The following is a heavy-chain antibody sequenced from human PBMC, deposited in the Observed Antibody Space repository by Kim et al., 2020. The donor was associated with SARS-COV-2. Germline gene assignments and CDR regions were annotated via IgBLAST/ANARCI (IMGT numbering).Heavy chain of an antibody. CDR2: LIPSVEIT. CDR3: GLHSSGRITRRSFDY. V-gene: IGHV1-69*04. Sequence: SVKVSCKASGGTFAKSGITWVRQAPGQELEWMGRLIPSVEITNYAPKLQGRLTLTPDTSTNPAYLELSGLTSDDTALYYCGLHSSGRITRRSFDYCCHG. J-gene: IGHJ4*01. D-gene: IGHD3-10*01. CDR1: GGTFAKSG.